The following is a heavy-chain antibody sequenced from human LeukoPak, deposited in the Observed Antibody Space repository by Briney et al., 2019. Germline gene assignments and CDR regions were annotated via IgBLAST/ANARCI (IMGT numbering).Heavy chain of an antibody. CDR2: IIPTFGTA. CDR3: ATGNYGGNSDINY. Sequence: ASVKVSCKASGGTFSSYAISWVRQAPGQGLEWMGGIIPTFGTANYAQKFQGRVTITADESTSTAYMELSSLRSEDTAVYYCATGNYGGNSDINYWGQGTLVTVSS. V-gene: IGHV1-69*01. CDR1: GGTFSSYA. D-gene: IGHD4-23*01. J-gene: IGHJ4*02.